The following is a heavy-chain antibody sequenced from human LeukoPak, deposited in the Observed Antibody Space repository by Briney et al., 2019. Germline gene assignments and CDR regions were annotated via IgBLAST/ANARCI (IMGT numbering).Heavy chain of an antibody. CDR1: GFKFSDHY. J-gene: IGHJ3*02. D-gene: IGHD3-22*01. CDR2: SRNKASSYTT. Sequence: GGSLRLSCAASGFKFSDHYIDWVRQAPGKGLEWVGRSRNKASSYTTEYAASVEGRFTISRDVSESSLYLQMNSLRTEDTAVYYCATDPPYYYDSSEKAFDIWGQGTMVTVSS. CDR3: ATDPPYYYDSSEKAFDI. V-gene: IGHV3-72*01.